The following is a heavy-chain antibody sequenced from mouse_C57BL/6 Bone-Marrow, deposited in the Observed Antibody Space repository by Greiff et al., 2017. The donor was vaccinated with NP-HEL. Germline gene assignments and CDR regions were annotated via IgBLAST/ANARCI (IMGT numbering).Heavy chain of an antibody. J-gene: IGHJ3*01. Sequence: QVQLQQSGAELVKPGASVKLSCKASGYTFTSYWMHWVKQRPGRGLEWIGRIDPNSGGTKYNEKFKGKATLTVDKPSSTVYMQLSSLTSEDSAVDYCARYYSNYGWFAYWDRGTVVTVSA. D-gene: IGHD2-5*01. CDR2: IDPNSGGT. CDR1: GYTFTSYW. V-gene: IGHV1-72*01. CDR3: ARYYSNYGWFAY.